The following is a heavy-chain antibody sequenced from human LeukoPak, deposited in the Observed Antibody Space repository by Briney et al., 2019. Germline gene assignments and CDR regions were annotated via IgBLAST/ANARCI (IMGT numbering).Heavy chain of an antibody. D-gene: IGHD5-18*01. V-gene: IGHV3-30-3*01. Sequence: GGSLRLSCAASGFTFSSYAMHCVRQAPGKGLEWVAVISYDGSNKYYADSVKGRFTISRDNSKNTLYLQMNSLRAEDTAVYYCAKEGIQLWLHAVWGQGTMVTVSS. J-gene: IGHJ3*01. CDR3: AKEGIQLWLHAV. CDR2: ISYDGSNK. CDR1: GFTFSSYA.